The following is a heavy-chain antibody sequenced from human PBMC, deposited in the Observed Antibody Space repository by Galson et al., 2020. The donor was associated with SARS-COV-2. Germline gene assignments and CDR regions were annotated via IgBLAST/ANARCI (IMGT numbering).Heavy chain of an antibody. D-gene: IGHD6-19*01. Sequence: ASVKVSCKASGGTFSSYTISWVRQAPGQGLEWMGRIIPILGIANYAQKFQGRVTITADKSTSTAYMELSSLRSEDTAVYYCARDRLLAVADYYMDVWGKGTTVTVSS. CDR3: ARDRLLAVADYYMDV. CDR2: IIPILGIA. J-gene: IGHJ6*03. CDR1: GGTFSSYT. V-gene: IGHV1-69*04.